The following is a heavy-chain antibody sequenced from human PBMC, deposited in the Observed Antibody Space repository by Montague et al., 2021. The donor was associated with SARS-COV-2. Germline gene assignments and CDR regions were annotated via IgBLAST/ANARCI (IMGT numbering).Heavy chain of an antibody. V-gene: IGHV3-23*01. Sequence: SLRLSCAASGFTFSSYAMSWVRQAPGKGLEWVSALSGSGGSTYCSDSXKGRFTISRDNSKNTLYLQMNSLRAEDTAVYYCAKDQQQLAAWGWFDPWGQGTLVTVSS. CDR3: AKDQQQLAAWGWFDP. J-gene: IGHJ5*02. D-gene: IGHD6-13*01. CDR1: GFTFSSYA. CDR2: LSGSGGST.